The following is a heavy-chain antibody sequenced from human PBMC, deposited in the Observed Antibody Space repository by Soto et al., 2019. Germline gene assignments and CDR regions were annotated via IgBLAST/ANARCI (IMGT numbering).Heavy chain of an antibody. CDR3: ARAPQYSSGWYDAFDI. CDR2: ISAYNGNT. CDR1: GYTFTSYG. J-gene: IGHJ3*02. Sequence: ASVKVSCKASGYTFTSYGISWVGQAPGQGLEWMGWISAYNGNTNYAQKLQGRVTMTTDTSTSTAYMELRSLRSDDTAVYYCARAPQYSSGWYDAFDIWGQGTMVTVSS. V-gene: IGHV1-18*01. D-gene: IGHD6-19*01.